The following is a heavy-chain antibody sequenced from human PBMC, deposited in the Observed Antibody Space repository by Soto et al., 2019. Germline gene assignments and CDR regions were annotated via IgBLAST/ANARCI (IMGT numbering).Heavy chain of an antibody. Sequence: GGSLRLSCAASGFIFSTYGMHWVRQAPGKGLEWVSVISYDASNKYYADSVKGRFTISRDNSKNTLYLQMNSLRAEDTAVYYCAKGVEMATIMTSFDYWGQGTLVTVSS. J-gene: IGHJ4*02. CDR1: GFIFSTYG. CDR2: ISYDASNK. V-gene: IGHV3-30*18. CDR3: AKGVEMATIMTSFDY. D-gene: IGHD5-12*01.